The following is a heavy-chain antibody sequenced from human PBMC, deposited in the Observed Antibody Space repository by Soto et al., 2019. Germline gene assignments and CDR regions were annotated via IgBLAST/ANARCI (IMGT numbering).Heavy chain of an antibody. V-gene: IGHV3-21*01. J-gene: IGHJ5*02. CDR1: GFTFSSYG. D-gene: IGHD6-6*01. Sequence: GGSLRLSCAASGFTFSSYGMNWVRQAPGKGLEWVSTISGSGRYTYYADSVKGRVTISRDNVKNSLYLHMTSPRAEDTAVYYCVTSSTTYYHWGQGTLVTVSS. CDR2: ISGSGRYT. CDR3: VTSSTTYYH.